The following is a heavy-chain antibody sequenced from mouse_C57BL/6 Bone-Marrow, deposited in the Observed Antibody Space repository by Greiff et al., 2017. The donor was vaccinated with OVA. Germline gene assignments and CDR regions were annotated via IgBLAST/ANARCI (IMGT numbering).Heavy chain of an antibody. Sequence: EVQGVESGGGLVKPGGSLKLSCAASGFTFSSYTMSWVRQTPEKRLEWVATISGGGGNTYYPDSVKGRFTISRDNAKNTLYLQMSSLRSEDTALYYCATLPYYGSIFAYWGQGTLVTVSA. CDR3: ATLPYYGSIFAY. CDR2: ISGGGGNT. V-gene: IGHV5-9*01. J-gene: IGHJ3*01. CDR1: GFTFSSYT. D-gene: IGHD1-1*01.